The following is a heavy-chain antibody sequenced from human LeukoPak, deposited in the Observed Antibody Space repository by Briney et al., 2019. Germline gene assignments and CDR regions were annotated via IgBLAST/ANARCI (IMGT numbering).Heavy chain of an antibody. J-gene: IGHJ3*02. CDR2: IYYSGST. Sequence: SETLSHTCTVSGGSISSYYWSWIRQPPGKGLEWIGYIYYSGSTNYNPSLKSRVTISVDTSKNQFSLKLSSVTAADTAVYYCARALAIYRPQAFDIWGQGTMVTVSS. CDR3: ARALAIYRPQAFDI. V-gene: IGHV4-59*01. CDR1: GGSISSYY. D-gene: IGHD2-21*01.